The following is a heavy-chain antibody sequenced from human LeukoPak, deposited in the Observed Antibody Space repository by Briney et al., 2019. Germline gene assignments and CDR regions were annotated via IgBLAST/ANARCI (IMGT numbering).Heavy chain of an antibody. Sequence: SETLSLICTVSGGSLSSYYWSWIRQPPGKGLEWIGYIYYSGSTNYNPSLTSRVTISVDTSKDQFSLKLSSVAAAETAVYYGARSLAGRTVKSLGFDPWGQGTLVTVSS. D-gene: IGHD6-6*01. CDR3: ARSLAGRTVKSLGFDP. CDR1: GGSLSSYY. V-gene: IGHV4-59*01. J-gene: IGHJ5*02. CDR2: IYYSGST.